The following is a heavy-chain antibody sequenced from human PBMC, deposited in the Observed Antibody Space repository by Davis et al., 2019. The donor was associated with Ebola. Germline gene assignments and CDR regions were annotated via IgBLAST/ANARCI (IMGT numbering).Heavy chain of an antibody. CDR2: TYYTSKWYS. V-gene: IGHV6-1*01. CDR3: ARGWLRSGFDY. D-gene: IGHD5-12*01. J-gene: IGHJ4*02. Sequence: HSQTLSLTCAISGDSVSSAGWNWIRQSPSRGLEWLGRTYYTSKWYSDYAVSMKSRITVNPDTSKNQFSLQLSSVTPEDTAVYYCARGWLRSGFDYWGQGTLVIVSS. CDR1: GDSVSSAG.